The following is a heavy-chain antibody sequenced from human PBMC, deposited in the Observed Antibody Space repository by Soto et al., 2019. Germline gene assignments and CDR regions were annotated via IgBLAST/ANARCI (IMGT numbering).Heavy chain of an antibody. CDR1: GYTFTSYD. CDR2: MNPNSGNT. Sequence: EASVKVSCKASGYTFTSYDINWVRQATGQGLEWMGWMNPNSGNTGYAQKFQGRVTMTRNTSISTAYMELSSLRSEDTAVYYCARGESGYCSGGSCYWFGYWGQGTLVTVSS. J-gene: IGHJ4*02. D-gene: IGHD2-15*01. V-gene: IGHV1-8*01. CDR3: ARGESGYCSGGSCYWFGY.